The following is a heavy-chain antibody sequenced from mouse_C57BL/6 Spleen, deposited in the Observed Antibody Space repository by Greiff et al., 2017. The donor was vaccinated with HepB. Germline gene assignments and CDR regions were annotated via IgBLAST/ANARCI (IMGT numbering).Heavy chain of an antibody. CDR2: INPSNGGT. CDR1: GYTFTSYW. D-gene: IGHD1-1*01. V-gene: IGHV1-53*01. CDR3: ARGSLYYYGSSYDYAMDY. Sequence: VQLQQPGTELVKPGASVKLSCKASGYTFTSYWMHWVKQRPGQGLEWIGNINPSNGGTNYNEKFKSKATLTVDKSSSTAYMQLSSLTSEDSAVYYCARGSLYYYGSSYDYAMDYWGQGTSVTVSS. J-gene: IGHJ4*01.